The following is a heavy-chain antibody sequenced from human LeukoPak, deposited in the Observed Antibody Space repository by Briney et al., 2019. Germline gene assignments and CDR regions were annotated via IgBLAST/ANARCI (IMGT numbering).Heavy chain of an antibody. CDR3: AKESGKFDY. J-gene: IGHJ4*02. Sequence: GWSLPLSCLASGLHIHESAMHWVRPPPGQGLEWVSLISADGGSTFSADSVKGRFSISRDNSKNSLYLQMNSLRSEDTAMYYCAKESGKFDYWGQGTLVAVSS. CDR2: ISADGGST. V-gene: IGHV3-43*02. CDR1: GLHIHESA.